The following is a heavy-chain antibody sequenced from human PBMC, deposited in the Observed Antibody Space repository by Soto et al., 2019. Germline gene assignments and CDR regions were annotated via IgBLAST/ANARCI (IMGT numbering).Heavy chain of an antibody. CDR3: ARDGTLRYSDWLSNTPSQYYMDV. D-gene: IGHD3-9*01. CDR1: GYTFSSYG. CDR2: ISANIGNT. J-gene: IGHJ6*03. V-gene: IGHV1-18*01. Sequence: QVQLVQSGADVKKPGASVTVSCKASGYTFSSYGISWVRQAPGQGLEWMGWISANIGNTNYAQKFQGRVTMTTETPTSTAYMDLRSLRSDDTAVYYCARDGTLRYSDWLSNTPSQYYMDVWGKGTTVTVSS.